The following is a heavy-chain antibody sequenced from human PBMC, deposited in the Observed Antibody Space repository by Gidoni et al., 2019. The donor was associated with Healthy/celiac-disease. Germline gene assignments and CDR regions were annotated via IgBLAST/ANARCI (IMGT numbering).Heavy chain of an antibody. J-gene: IGHJ4*02. V-gene: IGHV3-9*01. D-gene: IGHD2-2*01. Sequence: EVQLVESGGGLVQPGRSLRLSCAASGFTFDVYAMHWVRQAPGQGLEWVSGISGNSGSIGYADSVKGRFTISRDNAKNSLYLQMNSLRAEDTALYYCAKEGPAAIDYWGQGTLVTVSS. CDR2: ISGNSGSI. CDR1: GFTFDVYA. CDR3: AKEGPAAIDY.